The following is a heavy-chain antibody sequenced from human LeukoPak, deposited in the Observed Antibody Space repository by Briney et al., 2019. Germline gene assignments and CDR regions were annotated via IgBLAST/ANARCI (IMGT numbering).Heavy chain of an antibody. Sequence: GSLRLSCAASGFTFDDYGMSWVRQPPGKGLEWIGEIYHSGNTNYNPSLKSRVTVSVDKSKNQFSLRLTSVTAADTAVYYCASSSNSGYALHYWGQGTLVTVSS. CDR3: ASSSNSGYALHY. V-gene: IGHV4-4*02. J-gene: IGHJ4*02. CDR2: IYHSGNT. D-gene: IGHD5-12*01. CDR1: GFTFDDYG.